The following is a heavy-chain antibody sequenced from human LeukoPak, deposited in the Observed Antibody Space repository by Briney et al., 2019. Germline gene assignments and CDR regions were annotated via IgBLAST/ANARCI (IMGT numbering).Heavy chain of an antibody. D-gene: IGHD6-6*01. CDR3: ATRPHTAARPPYYYYMDV. J-gene: IGHJ6*03. Sequence: GASVKVSCKASGYTFTSYDINWVRQATGQGLEWMGWMNPNSGNTGYAQKFQGRVTMTRNTSISTAYMELSSLRSEDTAVYYCATRPHTAARPPYYYYMDVWGKGTTVTVSS. V-gene: IGHV1-8*01. CDR2: MNPNSGNT. CDR1: GYTFTSYD.